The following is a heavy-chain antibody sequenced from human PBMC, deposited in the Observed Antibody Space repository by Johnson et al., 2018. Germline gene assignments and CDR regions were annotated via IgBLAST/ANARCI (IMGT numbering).Heavy chain of an antibody. CDR2: ISGSGGST. Sequence: EVQLVESGGDLVQPGGSLRLSCAASGFTFNTYAMTWVRQAPGTGLEWVSLISGSGGSTYSADSVKGRFTISRDNSKKTLYLQMNSLSVQDPAVYYGAKERPVGSDLPTGYYGMAVRGQGTTVTVSS. CDR1: GFTFNTYA. V-gene: IGHV3-23*04. D-gene: IGHD1-26*01. J-gene: IGHJ6*01. CDR3: AKERPVGSDLPTGYYGMAV.